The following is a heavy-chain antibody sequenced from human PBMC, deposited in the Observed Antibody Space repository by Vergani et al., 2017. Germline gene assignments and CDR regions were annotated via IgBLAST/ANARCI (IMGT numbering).Heavy chain of an antibody. Sequence: QVQLQQWGAGLLKPSETLSLTCAVYSGSFSGYYWSWIRQPPGKGLEWIGEINHSGSTNYNPSLKSRVTISVDTSKNQFSLKLSSVTAADTAVYYCARDCLLYDFWSGYPYYYGMDVWGQGTTVTVSS. CDR3: ARDCLLYDFWSGYPYYYGMDV. CDR2: INHSGST. V-gene: IGHV4-34*01. D-gene: IGHD3-3*01. CDR1: SGSFSGYY. J-gene: IGHJ6*02.